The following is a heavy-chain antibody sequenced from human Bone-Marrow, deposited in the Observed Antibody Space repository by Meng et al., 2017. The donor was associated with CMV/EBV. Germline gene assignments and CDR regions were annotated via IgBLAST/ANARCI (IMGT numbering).Heavy chain of an antibody. J-gene: IGHJ4*02. CDR3: ARDALSSGGDY. CDR2: ISSNGGTI. Sequence: GESLKISCAASGFTFRKYTMNWVRRAPGKGLEWVSSISSNGGTIRYSDSVKGRFTISRDNARNPVYLLMSSLRAEDTAFYYCARDALSSGGDYWGQGALVTFSS. D-gene: IGHD6-19*01. V-gene: IGHV3-21*01. CDR1: GFTFRKYT.